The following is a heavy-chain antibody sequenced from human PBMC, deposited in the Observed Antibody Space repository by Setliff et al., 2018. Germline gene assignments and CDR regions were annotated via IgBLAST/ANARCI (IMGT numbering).Heavy chain of an antibody. J-gene: IGHJ5*02. CDR3: ARDSAPSYYYDSSGYPFDP. V-gene: IGHV4-59*11. CDR1: GGSISSHY. D-gene: IGHD3-22*01. Sequence: SETLSLTCTVSGGSISSHYWSWIRQPPGKGLEWIGEINHSGSTNYNPSLKSRVTISVDKSKNQFSLKLSSVTAADTAVYYCARDSAPSYYYDSSGYPFDPWGQGTLVTVSS. CDR2: INHSGST.